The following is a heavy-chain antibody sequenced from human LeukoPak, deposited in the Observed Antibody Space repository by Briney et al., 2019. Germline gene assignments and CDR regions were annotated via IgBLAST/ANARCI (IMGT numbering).Heavy chain of an antibody. V-gene: IGHV5-51*01. CDR3: ARRGYCSSTSCYNFDY. Sequence: RGESLKISCQGSGYSFTSYWIGWVRQMPGKGLEWMGIIYPGDSDTRYSPSFQGQVTISADKSISTAYLQWSSLKASDTAMYYCARRGYCSSTSCYNFDYWGQGTLVTVSS. CDR1: GYSFTSYW. J-gene: IGHJ4*02. CDR2: IYPGDSDT. D-gene: IGHD2-2*01.